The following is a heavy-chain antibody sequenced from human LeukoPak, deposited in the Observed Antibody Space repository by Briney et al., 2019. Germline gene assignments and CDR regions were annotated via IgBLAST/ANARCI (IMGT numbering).Heavy chain of an antibody. CDR1: GFTFSSYV. Sequence: GSLRLSCAASGFTFSSYVMSWVRQAPGKGLEWVSAISGSGGSTNYADSVKGRFTISRDNSEDTLYLQMNSLRAEDTAVYYCAKDHQGYYGSGSFSSFDSWGQGTLVPVSS. D-gene: IGHD3-10*01. J-gene: IGHJ4*02. CDR2: ISGSGGST. V-gene: IGHV3-23*01. CDR3: AKDHQGYYGSGSFSSFDS.